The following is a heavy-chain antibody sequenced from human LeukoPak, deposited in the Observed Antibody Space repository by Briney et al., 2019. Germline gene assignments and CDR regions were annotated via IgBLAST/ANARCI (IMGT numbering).Heavy chain of an antibody. Sequence: PGGSLRLSCAASGFTFSSYWMHWVRQAPGKGLVWVSRINSDGSSTSYADSVKGRFTISRDNAKNTLYLRMNSLRAEDTAVYYCARDRIAADWFDPWGQGTLVTVSS. J-gene: IGHJ5*02. CDR2: INSDGSST. V-gene: IGHV3-74*01. D-gene: IGHD6-13*01. CDR1: GFTFSSYW. CDR3: ARDRIAADWFDP.